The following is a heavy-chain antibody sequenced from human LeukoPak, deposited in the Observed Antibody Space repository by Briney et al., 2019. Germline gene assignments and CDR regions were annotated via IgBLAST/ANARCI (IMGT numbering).Heavy chain of an antibody. CDR1: GYTFSSYW. V-gene: IGHV5-51*01. CDR2: IYPGDSDT. CDR3: ARQNDFRLDY. D-gene: IGHD3-3*01. J-gene: IGHJ4*02. Sequence: GESLKISCKGSGYTFSSYWIGWVRQMPGKGLEWMGIIYPGDSDTRYSPSLQSRVTSSVDTSIGTAYLQWSSLKASDTAIYYCARQNDFRLDYWGQGTLVTVSS.